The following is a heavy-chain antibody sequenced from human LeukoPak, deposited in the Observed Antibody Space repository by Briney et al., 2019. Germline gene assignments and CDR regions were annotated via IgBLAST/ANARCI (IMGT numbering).Heavy chain of an antibody. CDR2: IYTSGST. CDR1: GGSISSGSCY. D-gene: IGHD5-18*01. J-gene: IGHJ3*02. V-gene: IGHV4-61*02. CDR3: ASSLATWIPPPAAFDI. Sequence: SETLSLTCTVSGGSISSGSCYWSWIRQPSGKGLEWIGRIYTSGSTNYNPSLKSRVTLSVDTSKNQFSLKLSSVTAADTAVYYCASSLATWIPPPAAFDIWGQGTMVTVSS.